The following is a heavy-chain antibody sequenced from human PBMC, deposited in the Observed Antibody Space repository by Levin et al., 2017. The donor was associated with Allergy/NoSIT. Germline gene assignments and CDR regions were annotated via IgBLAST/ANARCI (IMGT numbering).Heavy chain of an antibody. CDR2: INPNSGGT. D-gene: IGHD4-17*01. Sequence: ASVKVSCKASGYTFTGYYMHWVRQAPGQGLEWMGWINPNSGGTNYAQKFQGRVTMTRDTSISTAYMELSRLRSDDTAVSYCARDGRGAGDYSTFDYWGQGTLVTVSS. V-gene: IGHV1-2*02. J-gene: IGHJ4*02. CDR3: ARDGRGAGDYSTFDY. CDR1: GYTFTGYY.